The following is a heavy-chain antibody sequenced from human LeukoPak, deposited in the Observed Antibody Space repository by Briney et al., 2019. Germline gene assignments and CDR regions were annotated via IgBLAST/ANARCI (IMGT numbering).Heavy chain of an antibody. V-gene: IGHV4-34*01. Sequence: SETLSLNCTVSGGSISSYYWSWIRQPPGKGLEWIGEINHSGSTNYNPSLKSRVTISVDTSKNQFSLKLSSVTAADTAVYYCASWGVTSGPDYWGQGTLVTVSS. D-gene: IGHD3-16*01. CDR3: ASWGVTSGPDY. J-gene: IGHJ4*02. CDR2: INHSGST. CDR1: GGSISSYY.